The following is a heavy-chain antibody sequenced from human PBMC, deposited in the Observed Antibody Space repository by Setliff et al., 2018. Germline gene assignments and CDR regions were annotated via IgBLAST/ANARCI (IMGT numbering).Heavy chain of an antibody. Sequence: PSETLSLTCTVSGGSISGASIRSYYWSWIRQPPGKGLEWIGEIYHSGTTNYNPSLKSRVTMSVDKSRNQFSLRLTSVTAADTAIYYCTRAYSGSHDYWGQGTLVTVS. D-gene: IGHD1-26*01. CDR2: IYHSGTT. V-gene: IGHV4-61*05. J-gene: IGHJ4*02. CDR1: GGSISGASIRSYY. CDR3: TRAYSGSHDY.